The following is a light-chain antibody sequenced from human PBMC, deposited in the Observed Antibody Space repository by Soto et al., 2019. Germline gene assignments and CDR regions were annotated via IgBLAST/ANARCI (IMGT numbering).Light chain of an antibody. J-gene: IGLJ2*01. V-gene: IGLV2-8*01. CDR3: SSYAGSNDLL. Sequence: QSVLTQPPSASGSPGQSVTISCTGTSSDVGAFNYVSWYQQHPVKAPKLMIYEVNKRPSGVPDRFSGSKSGNTASLTVSGLQAEDEGDYYCSSYAGSNDLLFGGGTKVTVL. CDR1: SSDVGAFNY. CDR2: EVN.